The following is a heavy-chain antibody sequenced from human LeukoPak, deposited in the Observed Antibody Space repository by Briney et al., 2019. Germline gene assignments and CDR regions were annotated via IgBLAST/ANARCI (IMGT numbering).Heavy chain of an antibody. D-gene: IGHD3-22*01. V-gene: IGHV1-3*01. CDR1: GYTFTSDA. CDR3: ARGFGRITMNLDYFDY. J-gene: IGHJ4*02. CDR2: INAGNGNT. Sequence: ASVKVSCKASGYTFTSDAMHWVRQAPGQRREWMGWINAGNGNTQYSQKFQGRVTITRDTSASTAYMELSSLRSEDTAVYYCARGFGRITMNLDYFDYWGQGTLVTVSS.